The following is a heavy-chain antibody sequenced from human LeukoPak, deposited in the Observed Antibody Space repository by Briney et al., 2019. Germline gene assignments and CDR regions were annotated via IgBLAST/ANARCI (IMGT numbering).Heavy chain of an antibody. V-gene: IGHV1-18*01. D-gene: IGHD2-2*01. Sequence: ASVNVSCKASGYTFTSYGISWVRQAPGQGLEWMGWISAYNGNTNYVQKLQGRVTMTTDTSTSTAYMELRSLRSDDTAVYYCARDSLGYCSSTSCPQYYYYGMDVWGQGTTVTVSS. CDR2: ISAYNGNT. J-gene: IGHJ6*02. CDR1: GYTFTSYG. CDR3: ARDSLGYCSSTSCPQYYYYGMDV.